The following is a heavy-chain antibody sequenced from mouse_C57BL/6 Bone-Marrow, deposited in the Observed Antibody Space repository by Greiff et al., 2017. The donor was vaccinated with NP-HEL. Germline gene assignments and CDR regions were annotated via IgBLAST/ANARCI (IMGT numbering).Heavy chain of an antibody. J-gene: IGHJ1*03. V-gene: IGHV1-82*01. Sequence: QVQLKESGPELVKPGASVKISCKASGYAFSSSWMNWVKQRPGKGLEWIGRIYPGDGDTNYNGKFKGKATLTADKSSSTAYMQLSSLTSEDSAVYFCARRQLGRGFHWYFDVWGTGTTVTVSS. CDR3: ARRQLGRGFHWYFDV. CDR2: IYPGDGDT. D-gene: IGHD4-1*02. CDR1: GYAFSSSW.